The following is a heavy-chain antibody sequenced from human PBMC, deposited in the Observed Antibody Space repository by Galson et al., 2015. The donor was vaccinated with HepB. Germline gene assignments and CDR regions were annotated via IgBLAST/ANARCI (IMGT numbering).Heavy chain of an antibody. V-gene: IGHV3-30*04. CDR1: GFTFSSYA. Sequence: SLRLSCAASGFTFSSYAMHWVRQAPGKGLEWVAVISYDGSNKYYADSVKGRFTISRDNSKNTLYLQMNSLRAEDTAVYYCARDFRPGSGSYRGYWGQGTLVTVSS. D-gene: IGHD3-10*01. CDR2: ISYDGSNK. J-gene: IGHJ4*02. CDR3: ARDFRPGSGSYRGY.